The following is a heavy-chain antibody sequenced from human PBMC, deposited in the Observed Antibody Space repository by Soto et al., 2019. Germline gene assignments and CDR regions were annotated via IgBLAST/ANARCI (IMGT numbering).Heavy chain of an antibody. J-gene: IGHJ4*02. CDR2: IYYSGST. CDR3: ARVITCGGVITYYFDY. Sequence: SETLSLTCTVSGGSISSGDYYWSWIRQPPGKGLEWIGYIYYSGSTYYNPSLKSRVTISVDTSKNQFSLKLSSVTAADTAVYYWARVITCGGVITYYFDYWGQGTLVTVSS. CDR1: GGSISSGDYY. D-gene: IGHD3-16*02. V-gene: IGHV4-30-4*01.